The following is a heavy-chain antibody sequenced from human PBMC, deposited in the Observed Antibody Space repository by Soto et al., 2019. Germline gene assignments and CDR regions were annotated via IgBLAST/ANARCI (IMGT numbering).Heavy chain of an antibody. J-gene: IGHJ6*02. Sequence: AASVKVSCKASGGTFSSYAISWVRQAPGQGLEWMGGIIPIFGTANYAQKFQGRVTITADESTSTAYMELSSLRSEDTAVYYCARLYCGGDCYAGYYGMDVWGQGTTVTVSS. CDR1: GGTFSSYA. V-gene: IGHV1-69*13. CDR3: ARLYCGGDCYAGYYGMDV. D-gene: IGHD2-21*02. CDR2: IIPIFGTA.